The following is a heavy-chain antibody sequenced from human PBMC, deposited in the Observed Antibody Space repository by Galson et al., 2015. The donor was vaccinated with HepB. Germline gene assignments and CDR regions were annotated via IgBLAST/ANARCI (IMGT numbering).Heavy chain of an antibody. D-gene: IGHD1-26*01. CDR3: ATLGGSYAHDAFDI. V-gene: IGHV1-24*01. J-gene: IGHJ3*02. CDR2: FDPEDGET. Sequence: SVKVSCKVSGYTLTELSMHWVRQAPGKGLEWMGGFDPEDGETIYAQKFQGRVTMTEDTSTDTAYMELSSLRSEDTAVYYCATLGGSYAHDAFDIWGQGTMVTVSS. CDR1: GYTLTELS.